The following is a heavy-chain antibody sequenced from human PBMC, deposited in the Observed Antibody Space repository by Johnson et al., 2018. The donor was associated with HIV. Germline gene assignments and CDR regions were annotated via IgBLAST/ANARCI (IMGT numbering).Heavy chain of an antibody. CDR2: ISSSGSTI. Sequence: QVQLVESGGGLVQPGGSLRLSCAASGVTFSDYYMSWIRQAPGKGLEWVSYISSSGSTIYYADSVKGRFTISRDNAKNSLYLQVNSLRAEDTAVYFCARDGKYSSIGPDAFDVWGQGTMVTVSS. V-gene: IGHV3-11*04. CDR3: ARDGKYSSIGPDAFDV. CDR1: GVTFSDYY. D-gene: IGHD6-13*01. J-gene: IGHJ3*01.